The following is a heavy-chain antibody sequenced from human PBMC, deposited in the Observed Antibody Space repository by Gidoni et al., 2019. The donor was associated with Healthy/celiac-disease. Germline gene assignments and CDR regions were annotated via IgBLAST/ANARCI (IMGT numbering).Heavy chain of an antibody. CDR1: GFTVSSHY. CDR2: IYRVGST. D-gene: IGHD1-26*01. Sequence: EVQLVESGGGLIQPGGSLRLACAASGFTVSSHYMSWVRQAPGKGLECVSVIYRVGSTYYADSVKGRFTISRDNSKNTLYLQMNSLRAEDTAVYYCARGEGAWDPYWYFDLWGRGTLVTVSS. CDR3: ARGEGAWDPYWYFDL. J-gene: IGHJ2*01. V-gene: IGHV3-53*01.